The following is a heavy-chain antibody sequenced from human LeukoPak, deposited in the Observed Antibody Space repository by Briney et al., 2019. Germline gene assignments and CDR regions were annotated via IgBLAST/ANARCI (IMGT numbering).Heavy chain of an antibody. CDR3: ARDRPVAGHDYDY. V-gene: IGHV3-48*03. CDR2: ISSSGSTI. D-gene: IGHD6-19*01. CDR1: GFTFSSYE. J-gene: IGHJ4*02. Sequence: GGSLRLSCSASGFTFSSYEMNWVRQAPGKGLEWVSYISSSGSTIYYADSVKGRFTISRDNAKNSLYLQMNSLRAEDTAVYYCARDRPVAGHDYDYWGQGTLVTVS.